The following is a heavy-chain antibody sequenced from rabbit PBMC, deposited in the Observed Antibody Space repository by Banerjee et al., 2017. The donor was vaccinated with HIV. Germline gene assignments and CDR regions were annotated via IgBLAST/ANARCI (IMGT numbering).Heavy chain of an antibody. CDR1: GFDFSSYG. D-gene: IGHD4-1*01. CDR2: IDPVFGST. V-gene: IGHV1S47*01. Sequence: QDQLKETGGGLVQPGGSLTLSCKASGFDFSSYGVSWVRQAPGKGLEWIGYIDPVFGSTYYASWVNGRFTISSHNAQNTLYLQLNSLTAADTATYFCVRDRYSSGWGAFNLWGPGTLVTVS. J-gene: IGHJ4*01. CDR3: VRDRYSSGWGAFNL.